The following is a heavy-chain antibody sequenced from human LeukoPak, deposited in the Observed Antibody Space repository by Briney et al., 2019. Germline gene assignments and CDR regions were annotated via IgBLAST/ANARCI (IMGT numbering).Heavy chain of an antibody. Sequence: APVKVSFKVSGSPLPELSMHWVRPAPGKGLGWMGGFDPEDGETIYAQKFQGRVTMTEDTSTDTAYMELSSLRSEDTAVYYCATVVVVPAAIPKVDYYGMDIWGKGTTVTVSS. J-gene: IGHJ6*04. CDR2: FDPEDGET. CDR3: ATVVVVPAAIPKVDYYGMDI. V-gene: IGHV1-24*01. CDR1: GSPLPELS. D-gene: IGHD2-2*01.